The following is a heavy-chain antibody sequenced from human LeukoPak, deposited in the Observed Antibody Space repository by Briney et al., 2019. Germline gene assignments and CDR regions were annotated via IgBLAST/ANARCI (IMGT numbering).Heavy chain of an antibody. CDR2: IYYSRYS. CDR1: GYSISNGYY. J-gene: IGHJ3*02. V-gene: IGHV4-38-2*01. D-gene: IGHD1-26*01. Sequence: SETLSLTCGVSGYSISNGYYWGWIRQPPGKRVEWIGTIYYSRYSYYNPSLKSRLTISVDTSKNHFSLRLGSVTAADTAIYYCVSGTLTRNAFDIWGQGTMVTVSS. CDR3: VSGTLTRNAFDI.